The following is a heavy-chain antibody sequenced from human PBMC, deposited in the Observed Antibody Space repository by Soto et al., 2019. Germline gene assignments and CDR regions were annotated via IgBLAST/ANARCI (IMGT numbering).Heavy chain of an antibody. CDR3: AKVRHAGGSFFDY. Sequence: SGGSLRLSCAASGFTFSSYAMSWVRQAPGKGLEWVSAISGSGGSTYYADSVKGRFTISRDNSKNTLYLQMNSLRAEDTAVYYCAKVRHAGGSFFDYWGQGTLVTVSS. J-gene: IGHJ4*02. CDR1: GFTFSSYA. V-gene: IGHV3-23*01. CDR2: ISGSGGST. D-gene: IGHD3-16*01.